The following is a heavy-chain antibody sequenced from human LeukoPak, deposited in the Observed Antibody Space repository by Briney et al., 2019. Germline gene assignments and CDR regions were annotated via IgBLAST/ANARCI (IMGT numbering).Heavy chain of an antibody. CDR3: ARDRNLIAVAGTQAFDI. D-gene: IGHD6-19*01. CDR2: INPSGGST. Sequence: ASVKVSCKASGYTFTSYYMHWVRQAPGQGLEWMGIINPSGGSTSYAQKFQDRVTMTSDTSTSTVYMDLRSLTFEDTAVYYCARDRNLIAVAGTQAFDIWGQGTMVTVSS. CDR1: GYTFTSYY. J-gene: IGHJ3*02. V-gene: IGHV1-46*01.